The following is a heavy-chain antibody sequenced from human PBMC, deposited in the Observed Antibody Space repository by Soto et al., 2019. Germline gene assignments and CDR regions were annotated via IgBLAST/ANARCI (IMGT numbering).Heavy chain of an antibody. D-gene: IGHD6-13*01. CDR3: ARRWPVYSRRSENWFDP. J-gene: IGHJ5*02. V-gene: IGHV4-34*01. Sequence: SETLSLTCAGYGGSFSGYYWSWIRQPPGKGREWIGEINHSGSTNYNPSLKSRVTISVDTSKNPFSLKLSSVTAADTAVYYCARRWPVYSRRSENWFDPWGQGTLVTVSS. CDR2: INHSGST. CDR1: GGSFSGYY.